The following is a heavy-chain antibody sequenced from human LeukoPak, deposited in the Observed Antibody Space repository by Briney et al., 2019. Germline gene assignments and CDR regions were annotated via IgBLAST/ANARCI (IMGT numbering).Heavy chain of an antibody. Sequence: ASVKVSCKASGYIFADYYIHWVRQAPGQGLEWMGWISAYNGNTNYAQRLQGRVTMTTDTSTSTAYMELRSLRSDDTAVYYCARDSLGSMEYWGQGTLVTVSS. CDR3: ARDSLGSMEY. J-gene: IGHJ4*02. D-gene: IGHD3-16*01. V-gene: IGHV1-18*04. CDR2: ISAYNGNT. CDR1: GYIFADYY.